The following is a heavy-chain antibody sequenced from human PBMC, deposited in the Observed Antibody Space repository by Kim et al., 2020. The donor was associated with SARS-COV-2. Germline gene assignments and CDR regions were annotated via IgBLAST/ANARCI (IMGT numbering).Heavy chain of an antibody. Sequence: SETLSLTCTVDGGSISSYYWSWIRQPPGKGLEWIGYIYDIGSTNYNPSLKSRVTISVDTSKNQFSLKLSSVTAADTAVYYCARGRVGYGGRWYFDYWGQGTLVTVSS. CDR2: IYDIGST. CDR3: ARGRVGYGGRWYFDY. V-gene: IGHV4-59*13. CDR1: GGSISSYY. D-gene: IGHD4-17*01. J-gene: IGHJ4*02.